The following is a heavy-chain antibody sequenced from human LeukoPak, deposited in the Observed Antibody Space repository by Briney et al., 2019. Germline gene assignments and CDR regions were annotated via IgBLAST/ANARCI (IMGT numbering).Heavy chain of an antibody. V-gene: IGHV3-21*01. D-gene: IGHD2-21*01. CDR1: GFTFSSYS. Sequence: GGSLRLSCAASGFTFSSYSMNWVRQAPGKGLEWISSISSSSSYIYYADSVKGRFTISRDNAKNSLYLQMNSLRAEDTAVYYCARETAYYSLSPLDYWGQGSLVTVSS. CDR2: ISSSSSYI. CDR3: ARETAYYSLSPLDY. J-gene: IGHJ4*02.